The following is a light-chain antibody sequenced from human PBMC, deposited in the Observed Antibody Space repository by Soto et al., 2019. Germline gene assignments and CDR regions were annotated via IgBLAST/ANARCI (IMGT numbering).Light chain of an antibody. Sequence: QAVVTQSSSASASLGSSVKLTCTLSSGHSSYIIAWHQQQPGKAPRYLMKLEGSGSYNKGSGVPDRFSGSSSGADRYLTISNLQFEDEADYYCETWDSNGPNWVFGGGTKRTVL. J-gene: IGLJ3*02. CDR3: ETWDSNGPNWV. CDR2: LEGSGSY. CDR1: SGHSSYI. V-gene: IGLV4-60*02.